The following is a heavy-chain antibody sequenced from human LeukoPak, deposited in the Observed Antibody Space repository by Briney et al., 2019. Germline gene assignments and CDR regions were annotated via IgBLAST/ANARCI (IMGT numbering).Heavy chain of an antibody. V-gene: IGHV5-51*01. CDR1: GYSFTNYW. Sequence: PGESLKISCRGSGYSFTNYWIGWVRQMPGKGLVWMGNFYPDDSDTTYSPSFQGQVTISVDKSISTAYLQWRSLKASDTAMYYCARQGNGYSNHKLMSFDYWGQGTLVTVSS. CDR2: FYPDDSDT. CDR3: ARQGNGYSNHKLMSFDY. D-gene: IGHD4-11*01. J-gene: IGHJ4*02.